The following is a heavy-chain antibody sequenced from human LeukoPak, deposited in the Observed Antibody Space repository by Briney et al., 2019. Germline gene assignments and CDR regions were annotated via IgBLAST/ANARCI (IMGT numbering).Heavy chain of an antibody. CDR2: IYSGGST. V-gene: IGHV3-53*01. J-gene: IGHJ4*02. D-gene: IGHD3-10*01. Sequence: AGSLRLSCAASGFTVSSNYMSWVRQAPGKGLEWVADIYSGGSTYYADSVKGRFTISRDNSKNTLYLQMNSLRAEDTAVYYCAREGVRGSGSYYNVKDYWGQGSLVTVSS. CDR3: AREGVRGSGSYYNVKDY. CDR1: GFTVSSNY.